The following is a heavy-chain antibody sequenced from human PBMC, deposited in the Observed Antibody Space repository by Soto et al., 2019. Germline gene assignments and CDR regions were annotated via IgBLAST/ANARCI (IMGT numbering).Heavy chain of an antibody. J-gene: IGHJ4*02. V-gene: IGHV1-69*06. D-gene: IGHD3-22*01. CDR1: GGTFSSDA. Sequence: SVKVSCKPSGGTFSSDAITWVRQAPGQGLEWMGGIIPIFGTINYAQKFQGRATITADKSTTTAYMELSSLRSEDTAIYYCARDKSADSSGYLYYFDYWGQGTLVTVSS. CDR3: ARDKSADSSGYLYYFDY. CDR2: IIPIFGTI.